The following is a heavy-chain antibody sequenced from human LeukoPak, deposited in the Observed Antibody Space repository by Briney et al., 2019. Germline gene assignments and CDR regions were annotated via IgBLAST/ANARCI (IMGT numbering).Heavy chain of an antibody. V-gene: IGHV4-59*01. Sequence: SETLSLTFTVSGGSISSYYWSWIRQPPGKGLEWIGYIYYSGSTNYNPSLKSRVTISVDTSKNQFSLKLSSVTAADTAVYFCAKVGSSWPFYYFDYWGQGTLVTVSS. CDR3: AKVGSSWPFYYFDY. D-gene: IGHD6-13*01. CDR2: IYYSGST. J-gene: IGHJ4*02. CDR1: GGSISSYY.